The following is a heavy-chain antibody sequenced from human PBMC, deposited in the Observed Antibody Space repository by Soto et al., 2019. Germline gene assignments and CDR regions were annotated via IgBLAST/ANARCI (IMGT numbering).Heavy chain of an antibody. CDR3: ARDGRYFDWPPQFDP. Sequence: SETLSLTCTVSGGSISSGDYYWSWIRQPPGKGLEWIGYIYYSGSTYYNPSLKTRVTISVDTSKNQFSLKLSSVTAADTAVYYCARDGRYFDWPPQFDPWGQGTLVTVSS. J-gene: IGHJ5*02. CDR2: IYYSGST. CDR1: GGSISSGDYY. D-gene: IGHD3-9*01. V-gene: IGHV4-30-4*01.